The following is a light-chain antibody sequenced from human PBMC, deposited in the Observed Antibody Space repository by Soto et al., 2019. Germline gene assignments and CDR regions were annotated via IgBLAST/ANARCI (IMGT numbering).Light chain of an antibody. Sequence: QMTQSPSSLSASVGEKIIITCRASRDVGRDVSWYQQKPGQAPKLLIYAASNLYTGVPSRFSGSRSGTEFTLTISSLQPEDVASYYCLQAYGDSWTFGQGTKVEIE. V-gene: IGKV1-6*01. CDR1: RDVGRD. CDR2: AAS. J-gene: IGKJ1*01. CDR3: LQAYGDSWT.